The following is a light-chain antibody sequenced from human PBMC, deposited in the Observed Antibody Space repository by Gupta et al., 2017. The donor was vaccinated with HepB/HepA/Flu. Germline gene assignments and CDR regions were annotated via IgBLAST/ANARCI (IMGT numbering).Light chain of an antibody. CDR1: QSVSNK. CDR3: QQYDNWTPIT. V-gene: IGKV3-15*01. CDR2: GVS. Sequence: IVMTQSPATLSVSPGERATLSCRASQSVSNKLAWYQQKPGQAPRLLIYGVSIRATDIPARFSGSGYGTEFTLTISSRQSEDFAVYFCQQYDNWTPITCGQGTRLEIK. J-gene: IGKJ5*01.